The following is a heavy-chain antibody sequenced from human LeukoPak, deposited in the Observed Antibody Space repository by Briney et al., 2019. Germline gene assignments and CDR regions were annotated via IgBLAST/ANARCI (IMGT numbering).Heavy chain of an antibody. Sequence: SVTVSCKASGGTLSSYAISWLRQAPGQGLEWMGLIIPIFGTSNYAQKFQGRVTITADKSTRTAYMELSSLRSEDTAVYYCAREGGPGYGDYWGQGTLVTVSS. CDR2: IIPIFGTS. V-gene: IGHV1-69*06. CDR1: GGTLSSYA. CDR3: AREGGPGYGDY. J-gene: IGHJ4*02. D-gene: IGHD5-12*01.